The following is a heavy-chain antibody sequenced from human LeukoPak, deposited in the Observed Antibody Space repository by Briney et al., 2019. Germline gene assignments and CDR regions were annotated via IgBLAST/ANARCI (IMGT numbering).Heavy chain of an antibody. V-gene: IGHV3-7*01. J-gene: IGHJ3*02. CDR2: IKQDGSEK. D-gene: IGHD1-26*01. Sequence: PGGSLRLSCAASGFTFSSYWMSWVRQAPGKGLEWVANIKQDGSEKYYVDSVKGRFTISRDNAKNSLYLQMNSLRAEDTAVYYCARETSGSYYIDAFDIWGQGTMVTVSS. CDR3: ARETSGSYYIDAFDI. CDR1: GFTFSSYW.